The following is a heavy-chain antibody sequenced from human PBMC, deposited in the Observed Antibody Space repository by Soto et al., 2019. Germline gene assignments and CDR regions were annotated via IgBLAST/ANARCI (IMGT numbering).Heavy chain of an antibody. CDR2: IKSKTDGGTT. D-gene: IGHD3-16*02. CDR1: GFTFSNAW. CDR3: TTKGARHLGELSDY. V-gene: IGHV3-15*01. Sequence: EVQLVESGGGLVKPGGSLRLSCAASGFTFSNAWMSWVRQAPGKGLEWVGRIKSKTDGGTTDYAAPVKGRFTISRDDSKNTLYLQMNSLKTEETAVYYFTTKGARHLGELSDYWGQGTLCTVSS. J-gene: IGHJ4*02.